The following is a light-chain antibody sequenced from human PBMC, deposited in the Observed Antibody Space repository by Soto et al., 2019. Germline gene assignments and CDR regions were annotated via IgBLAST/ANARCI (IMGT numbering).Light chain of an antibody. CDR1: QSVNSNY. CDR2: SAS. J-gene: IGKJ2*01. V-gene: IGKV3-20*01. Sequence: ETVLTQSPATLSLSPGDRATLSCWASQSVNSNYLAWYQQKPGQAPRLLIYSASSRATCIPDRFTGSGSGTDFTLTISRLETEDFAVYYCQQYGSSPRTFGRGTKIDIK. CDR3: QQYGSSPRT.